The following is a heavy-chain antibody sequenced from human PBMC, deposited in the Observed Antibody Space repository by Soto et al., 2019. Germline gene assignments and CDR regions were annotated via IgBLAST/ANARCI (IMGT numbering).Heavy chain of an antibody. J-gene: IGHJ6*02. CDR1: GFTFRSYD. CDR3: AKPIVAAGYYGMDV. V-gene: IGHV3-30*18. D-gene: IGHD6-13*01. CDR2: ISFDGVKK. Sequence: GGSLRLSCAASGFTFRSYDMHWVRQAPGKGLEWMGVISFDGVKKYYADSVKGRFTISRDSSKNKLYLQMNSLRAEDTAVYYCAKPIVAAGYYGMDVWGQGTTVTVSS.